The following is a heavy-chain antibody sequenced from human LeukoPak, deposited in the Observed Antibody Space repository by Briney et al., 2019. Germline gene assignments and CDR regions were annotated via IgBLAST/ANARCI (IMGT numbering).Heavy chain of an antibody. D-gene: IGHD1-14*01. CDR1: GYTFTGYY. V-gene: IGHV1-2*02. CDR2: INPNSGGT. Sequence: ASVKVFCKASGYTFTGYYMHWVRQAPGQGLEWMGWINPNSGGTNYTEKFQGRVTMTRDTSISTAYLELNRLTSDDTAVYYCARVLARYGNLDYWGQGILVTVTS. CDR3: ARVLARYGNLDY. J-gene: IGHJ4*02.